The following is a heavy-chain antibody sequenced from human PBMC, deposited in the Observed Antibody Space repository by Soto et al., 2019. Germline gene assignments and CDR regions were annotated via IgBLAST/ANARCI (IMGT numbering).Heavy chain of an antibody. CDR3: ARGRYYDFWSGYREKLSGDPATSKNWFDP. V-gene: IGHV1-18*04. D-gene: IGHD3-3*01. CDR2: ISAYNGNT. J-gene: IGHJ5*02. CDR1: GYTFTSYG. Sequence: QVQLVQSGAEVKKPGASVKVSCKASGYTFTSYGISWVRQAPGQGLEWMGWISAYNGNTNYAQKLQGRVTMTTDTSTSTAYMELRSLRSDDTAVYYCARGRYYDFWSGYREKLSGDPATSKNWFDPWGQGTLVTVSS.